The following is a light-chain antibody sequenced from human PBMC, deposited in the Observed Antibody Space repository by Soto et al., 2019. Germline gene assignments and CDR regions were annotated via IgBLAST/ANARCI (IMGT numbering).Light chain of an antibody. CDR1: SSDVGGYNY. J-gene: IGLJ1*01. CDR3: SSYTSSITHV. CDR2: EVS. V-gene: IGLV2-8*01. Sequence: QSVLTQPPSASGSPGQSVTISCTGTSSDVGGYNYVSWYQQHPGKAPKLMIYEVSKRPSGVPDRFSGSKSGNTASLTISGLQAEDEADYYCSSYTSSITHVFGTGTKVTVL.